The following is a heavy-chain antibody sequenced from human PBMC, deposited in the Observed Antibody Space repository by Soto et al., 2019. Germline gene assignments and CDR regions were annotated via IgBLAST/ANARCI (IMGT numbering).Heavy chain of an antibody. J-gene: IGHJ6*02. CDR2: INHSGST. V-gene: IGHV4-34*01. CDR1: GGSFSGYY. Sequence: SETLSLTCAVYGGSFSGYYWSWIRQPPGKGLEWIGEINHSGSTNYNPSLKSRVTISVDTSKNQFSLKLSSVTAADTAVYYCARGSIAPTPSYGMDVWGHGTTVTFSS. D-gene: IGHD6-6*01. CDR3: ARGSIAPTPSYGMDV.